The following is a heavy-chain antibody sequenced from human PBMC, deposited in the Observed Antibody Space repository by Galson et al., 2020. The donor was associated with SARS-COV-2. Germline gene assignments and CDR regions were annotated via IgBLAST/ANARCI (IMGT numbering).Heavy chain of an antibody. V-gene: IGHV4-31*03. D-gene: IGHD3-22*01. Sequence: SETLSLTCTVSGGSISSGGYYWSWIRQHPGKGLEWIGYIYYSGSTYYNPSLKSRVTISVDTSKNQFSLKLSSVTAADTAVYYCARFYYDSSGAGHYFDYWGQGALVTVSS. CDR3: ARFYYDSSGAGHYFDY. J-gene: IGHJ4*02. CDR2: IYYSGST. CDR1: GGSISSGGYY.